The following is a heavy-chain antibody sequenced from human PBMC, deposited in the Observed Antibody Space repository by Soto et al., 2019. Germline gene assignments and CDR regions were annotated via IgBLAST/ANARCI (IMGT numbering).Heavy chain of an antibody. D-gene: IGHD3-10*01. V-gene: IGHV1-69*02. Sequence: QVQLVQSGAEVKKPGSSVKVSCTASGGTFNFYSISWVRQAPGQGLEWVGRVIPMVGMSEYAQKFQGRVTITADKSPVTPTRTLRGLSLEDPAGNSWALNSGRGCAHFDYWGQGTLVTVSS. CDR2: VIPMVGMS. CDR1: GGTFNFYS. CDR3: ALNSGRGCAHFDY. J-gene: IGHJ4*02.